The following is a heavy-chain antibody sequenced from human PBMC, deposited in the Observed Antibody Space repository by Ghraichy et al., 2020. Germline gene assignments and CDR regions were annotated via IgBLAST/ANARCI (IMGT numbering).Heavy chain of an antibody. CDR3: ARIPDSGYSWGGYYYYGMDV. CDR2: IFSNDEK. D-gene: IGHD5-18*01. V-gene: IGHV2-26*01. CDR1: GFSLSNARMG. Sequence: SGPTLVKPTETLTLTCTVSGFSLSNARMGVSWIRQPPGKALEWLAHIFSNDEKSYSTSLKSRLTISKDTSKSQVVLTMTNMDPVDTATYYCARIPDSGYSWGGYYYYGMDVWGQGTTVTVSS. J-gene: IGHJ6*02.